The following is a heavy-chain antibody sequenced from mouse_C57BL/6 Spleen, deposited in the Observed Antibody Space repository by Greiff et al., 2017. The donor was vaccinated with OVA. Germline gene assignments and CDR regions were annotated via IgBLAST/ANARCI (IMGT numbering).Heavy chain of an antibody. J-gene: IGHJ4*01. CDR1: GFNIKDYY. D-gene: IGHD1-1*01. Sequence: VQLQQSGAELVKPGASVKLSCTASGFNIKDYYMHWVKQRTEQGLEWIGRIDPEDGETKYAPKFQGKATTTADTSSNTAYLQLSSLTSEDTAVYYCAREGVITTERDYYAMDYWGQGTSVTVSS. CDR3: AREGVITTERDYYAMDY. V-gene: IGHV14-2*01. CDR2: IDPEDGET.